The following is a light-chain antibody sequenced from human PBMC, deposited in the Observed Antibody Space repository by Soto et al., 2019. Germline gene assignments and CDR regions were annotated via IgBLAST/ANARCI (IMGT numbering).Light chain of an antibody. J-gene: IGKJ1*01. Sequence: EIVLTQSPATLSLSPGERGTLSCRASESVTNYLAWYQQKPGQAPRLLVYDVSNRATGIPARFSGGGSGTDFTLTISNLEPEDFAVYYCQQRSDWPWTFGQGTMVDIK. CDR1: ESVTNY. CDR2: DVS. V-gene: IGKV3-11*01. CDR3: QQRSDWPWT.